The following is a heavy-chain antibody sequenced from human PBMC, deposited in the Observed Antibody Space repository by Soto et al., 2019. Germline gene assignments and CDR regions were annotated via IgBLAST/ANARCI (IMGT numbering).Heavy chain of an antibody. J-gene: IGHJ4*02. CDR1: GYTFTSYG. D-gene: IGHD3-10*01. CDR2: ISAYNGNT. CDR3: GIPQASYNYGSGKSNGGLDY. Sequence: ASVKVSCKASGYTFTSYGISWVRQAPGQGLEWMGWISAYNGNTNYAQKLQARVTMTTDTSTSTAYMELRSLRSDDTAVYYCGIPQASYNYGSGKSNGGLDYWGQGTLVTVSS. V-gene: IGHV1-18*01.